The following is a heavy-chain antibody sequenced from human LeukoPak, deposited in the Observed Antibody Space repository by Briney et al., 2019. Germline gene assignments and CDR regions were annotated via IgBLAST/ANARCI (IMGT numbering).Heavy chain of an antibody. V-gene: IGHV3-72*01. CDR3: ATTTVVTQGSDY. Sequence: PGGSLRLSCAVSGFIFSDHYMDWVRQAPGKGLEWLGRSRNKANSYTTEYAASVKGRCTISRDESNHSLFLQMNSLKSDDTAVYYCATTTVVTQGSDYWGQGTLVTVSS. CDR2: SRNKANSYTT. CDR1: GFIFSDHY. J-gene: IGHJ4*02. D-gene: IGHD4-23*01.